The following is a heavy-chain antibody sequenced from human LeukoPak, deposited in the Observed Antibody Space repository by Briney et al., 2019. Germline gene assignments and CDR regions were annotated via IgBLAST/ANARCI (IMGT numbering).Heavy chain of an antibody. J-gene: IGHJ4*02. CDR1: GGSISSYY. V-gene: IGHV4-59*01. CDR3: TRGGHIAAAGMGY. D-gene: IGHD6-13*01. CDR2: IYYSGST. Sequence: SETLSLTCTVSGGSISSYYWSWIRQPPGKGLEWIGYIYYSGSTNYNPSLKSRVTISVDTSKNQFSLKLSSVTAADTAVYYCTRGGHIAAAGMGYWGQGTLVTVSS.